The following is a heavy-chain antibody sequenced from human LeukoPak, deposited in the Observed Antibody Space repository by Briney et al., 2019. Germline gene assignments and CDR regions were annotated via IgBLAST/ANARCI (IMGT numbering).Heavy chain of an antibody. V-gene: IGHV3-21*01. J-gene: IGHJ4*02. Sequence: PGGSLRLSCAASGFTFSPYSMNWVRQAPGKGLEWVSSISGSSLYIYYADSVKGRFTISRDNAKNSLYLQMNSLRAEDTAVYYCARDPPYYDNSGYYYDYWGQGTLVTASS. CDR2: ISGSSLYI. CDR3: ARDPPYYDNSGYYYDY. CDR1: GFTFSPYS. D-gene: IGHD3-22*01.